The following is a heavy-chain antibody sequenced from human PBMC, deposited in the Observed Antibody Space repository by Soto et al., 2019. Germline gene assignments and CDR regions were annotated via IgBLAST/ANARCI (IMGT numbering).Heavy chain of an antibody. CDR1: GYTFTGYY. V-gene: IGHV1-2*04. J-gene: IGHJ4*02. D-gene: IGHD1-26*01. Sequence: ASLVKGSCKASGYTFTGYYMHWVRQAPGQGLEWMGWINPNSGGTNYAQKFQGWVTMTRDTSISTAYMELSRLRSDDTAVYYCARESGTGIRATNSYYFDYWGQGTLVTVSS. CDR3: ARESGTGIRATNSYYFDY. CDR2: INPNSGGT.